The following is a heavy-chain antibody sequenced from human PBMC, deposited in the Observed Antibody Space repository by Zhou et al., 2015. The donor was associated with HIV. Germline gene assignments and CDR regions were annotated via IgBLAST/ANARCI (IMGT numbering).Heavy chain of an antibody. Sequence: QVQLVQSGAEVKKPGASVKVSCKASGFTFTSYDINWVRQATGQGLEWMGWMNPNTDSTGYTQKFQGRVTMTTNTSISTAYMELSSLRSEDTAVYYCARTRYDFWSGYYKTFYGMDVWGQGTTVTVSS. V-gene: IGHV1-8*01. J-gene: IGHJ6*02. CDR2: MNPNTDST. CDR3: ARTRYDFWSGYYKTFYGMDV. D-gene: IGHD3-3*01. CDR1: GFTFTSYD.